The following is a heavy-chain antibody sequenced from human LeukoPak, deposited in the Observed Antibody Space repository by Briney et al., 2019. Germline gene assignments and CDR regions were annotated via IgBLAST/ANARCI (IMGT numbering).Heavy chain of an antibody. V-gene: IGHV3-30*18. Sequence: GRSLRLSCAASAFTFSSYCMHWVRQAPGKGLECVAVISYDGSNKYYADSVKGRFTISRGNSKNTLYLQMNSLRAEDTAVYYCAKSPLEGSGWYEYWFDPWGQGTLVTVSS. CDR1: AFTFSSYC. J-gene: IGHJ5*02. CDR2: ISYDGSNK. CDR3: AKSPLEGSGWYEYWFDP. D-gene: IGHD6-19*01.